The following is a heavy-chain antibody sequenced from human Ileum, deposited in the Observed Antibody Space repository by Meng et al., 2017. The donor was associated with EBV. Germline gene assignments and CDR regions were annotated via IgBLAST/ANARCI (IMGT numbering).Heavy chain of an antibody. CDR2: IYYSGST. J-gene: IGHJ4*02. CDR1: GYSISNTNW. Sequence: QLQPQESGPRLVKPTDTPSLTCAVSGYSISNTNWWVWIRQPPGKGLEWIGCIYYSGSTSYNPSLKSRVTMSVDTSKNQFSLNLNSVTAVDTAVYYCARNVPGTSAYYDWGQGTLVTVSS. CDR3: ARNVPGTSAYYD. V-gene: IGHV4-28*01. D-gene: IGHD3-22*01.